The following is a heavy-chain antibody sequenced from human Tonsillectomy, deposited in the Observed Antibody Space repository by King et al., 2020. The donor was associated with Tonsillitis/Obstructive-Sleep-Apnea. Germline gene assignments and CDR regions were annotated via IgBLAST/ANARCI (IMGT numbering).Heavy chain of an antibody. CDR3: ARGSYGDYGRYYYYYLDV. Sequence: VQLVESGGGLVKPGGSLRLSCAASGFSFSDYYMSWIRQAPGQGLEWVSYISGSRRYTNYADSLRGRFTISRDNAKNSLYLQMNSLRAEDTAVYYCARGSYGDYGRYYYYYLDVWGKGTTVTVSS. V-gene: IGHV3-11*05. J-gene: IGHJ6*03. D-gene: IGHD4-17*01. CDR2: ISGSRRYT. CDR1: GFSFSDYY.